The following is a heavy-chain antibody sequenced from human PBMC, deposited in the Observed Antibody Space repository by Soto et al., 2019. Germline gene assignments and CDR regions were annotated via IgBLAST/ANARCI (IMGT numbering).Heavy chain of an antibody. Sequence: QVQLVQSGAEVKKPGASVKVSCKASGYMFNTYGLTWVRQAPGQGLEWMGWISAYNGNIDYAQNLQGRVTMTIDTSTSTAYMELRSLRSDDTAVYYCARTYGSGSYFLPFEYWGQGTLVSVSS. J-gene: IGHJ4*02. D-gene: IGHD3-10*01. CDR1: GYMFNTYG. CDR3: ARTYGSGSYFLPFEY. V-gene: IGHV1-18*01. CDR2: ISAYNGNI.